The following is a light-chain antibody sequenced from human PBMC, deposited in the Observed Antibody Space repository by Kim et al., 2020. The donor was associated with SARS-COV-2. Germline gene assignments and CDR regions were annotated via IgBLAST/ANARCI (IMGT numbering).Light chain of an antibody. CDR3: QQRSNWPRT. Sequence: EIVLTQSPVTLSLSPGERATLSCRASQSVNTSLVWYQQKPDQAPRLLIYDTSTRATGIPARFSGSGSGTDFTLTISSLEPEDFAVYYCQQRSNWPRTFGGGTKVDIK. J-gene: IGKJ4*01. V-gene: IGKV3-11*01. CDR2: DTS. CDR1: QSVNTS.